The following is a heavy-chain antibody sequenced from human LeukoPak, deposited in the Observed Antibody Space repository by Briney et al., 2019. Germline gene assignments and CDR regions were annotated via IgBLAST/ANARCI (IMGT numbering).Heavy chain of an antibody. D-gene: IGHD3-10*01. CDR2: IYNSGST. CDR1: GGSISSYY. J-gene: IGHJ3*02. CDR3: ARLRLVRGVIRAFDI. V-gene: IGHV4-4*07. Sequence: SETLSLTCTVSGGSISSYYWSWIRRPAGKGLEWIGRIYNSGSTNYNPSLKSRVTTSVDTSKNQFSLKLSSVTAADTAVYYCARLRLVRGVIRAFDIWGQGTMVTVSS.